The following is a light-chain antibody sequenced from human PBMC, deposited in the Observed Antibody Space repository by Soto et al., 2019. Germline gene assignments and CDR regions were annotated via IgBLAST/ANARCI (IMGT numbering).Light chain of an antibody. CDR3: QQYNNWPRT. Sequence: EIVMTQSPATLSVSPGERATLSCRASQSVSSNLAWYQQKPGQAPSLLIYGASTRATGIPARFSGSGSGTDFTLTISSLQSEDFAVYYCQQYNNWPRTFGQATK. V-gene: IGKV3-15*01. CDR1: QSVSSN. J-gene: IGKJ1*01. CDR2: GAS.